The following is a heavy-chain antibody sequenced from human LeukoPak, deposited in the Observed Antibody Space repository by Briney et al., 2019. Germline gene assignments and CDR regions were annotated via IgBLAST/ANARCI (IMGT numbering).Heavy chain of an antibody. CDR2: IYYSGST. Sequence: SETLSLTCTVSGGSISSSSYYWGWIRQPPGKGLEWIGSIYYSGSTYYNPSLKSRVTISVDTSKNQFSLKLSSVTAADTAVYYCARSYPSCGSGSYLFDYWGQGTLVTVSS. CDR3: ARSYPSCGSGSYLFDY. V-gene: IGHV4-39*07. D-gene: IGHD3-10*01. CDR1: GGSISSSSYY. J-gene: IGHJ4*02.